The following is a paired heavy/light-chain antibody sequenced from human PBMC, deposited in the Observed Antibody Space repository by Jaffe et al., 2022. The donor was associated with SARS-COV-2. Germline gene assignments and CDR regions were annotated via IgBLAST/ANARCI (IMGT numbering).Light chain of an antibody. V-gene: IGLV7-43*01. CDR2: STS. CDR1: TGAVTSGYY. J-gene: IGLJ3*02. CDR3: LLYYGGAQPWV. Sequence: QTMVTQEPSLTVSPGGTVTLTCASSTGAVTSGYYPNWFQQKPGQAPRALIYSTSSKHSWTPARFSGSLLGGKAALTLSGVQPEDEAEYYCLLYYGGAQPWVFGGGTKLTVL.
Heavy chain of an antibody. CDR2: ISYDGSYK. CDR1: GVSFSTFS. D-gene: IGHD3-3*01. CDR3: AREGFGPGYKRFDY. V-gene: IGHV3-30*04. Sequence: QVQLVESGGGVVQPGRSLRLSCAASGVSFSTFSLHWVRQDSGKGLEWVAAISYDGSYKYYADSVRGRFTISRDNSKNTLYLQMTSLRAEDTAVYYCAREGFGPGYKRFDYWGQGTLVTVSS. J-gene: IGHJ4*02.